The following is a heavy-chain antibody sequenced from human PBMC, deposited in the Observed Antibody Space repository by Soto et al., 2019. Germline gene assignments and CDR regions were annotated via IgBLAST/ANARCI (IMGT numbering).Heavy chain of an antibody. CDR3: ARGLSVTPFDN. CDR1: GGSISTGGYY. Sequence: QVQLQESGPGLVKPSQTLSLTCTVSGGSISTGGYYWTWIRQHPGKGLEWIGYIYYSGSTYYNPSLQSRVTITVDTPKNQFSLKLSSVTAADTAVYYCARGLSVTPFDNWGQGTLVTVSS. V-gene: IGHV4-31*03. J-gene: IGHJ4*02. CDR2: IYYSGST. D-gene: IGHD4-17*01.